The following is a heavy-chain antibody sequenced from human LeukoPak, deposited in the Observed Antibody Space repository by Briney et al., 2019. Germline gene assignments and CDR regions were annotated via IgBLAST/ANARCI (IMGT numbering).Heavy chain of an antibody. D-gene: IGHD6-13*01. V-gene: IGHV4-30-4*07. Sequence: PSQTLSLTCAVSGGSISSGAYPWSWIRQPPGKGLDLIGYIYYSGSTYYNPSLKSRVTISVDTSKNQFSLKLSSVTAADTAVYYCARISSSWIGFRYYYMDVWGKGTTVTISS. CDR3: ARISSSWIGFRYYYMDV. CDR1: GGSISSGAYP. CDR2: IYYSGST. J-gene: IGHJ6*03.